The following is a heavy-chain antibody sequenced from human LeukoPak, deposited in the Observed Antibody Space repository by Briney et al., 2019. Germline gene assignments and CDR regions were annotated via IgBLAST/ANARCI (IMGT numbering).Heavy chain of an antibody. CDR1: GYAFTSYD. Sequence: GASVKVSCKASGYAFTSYDINWVRQATGQGLEWMGWMNPNSGNTGYAQKFQGRVTMTRNTSISTAYMELSSLRSEDTGVYYCASGVTYDFWSGYYTGIRWFDPWGQGTLVTVSS. J-gene: IGHJ5*02. V-gene: IGHV1-8*01. CDR3: ASGVTYDFWSGYYTGIRWFDP. CDR2: MNPNSGNT. D-gene: IGHD3-3*01.